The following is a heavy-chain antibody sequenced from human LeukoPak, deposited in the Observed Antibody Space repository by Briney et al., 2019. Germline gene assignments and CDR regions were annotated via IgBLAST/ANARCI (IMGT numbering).Heavy chain of an antibody. CDR3: APRDPHPSRYSLDY. Sequence: GESLKISCKGSGYSFEFYWIGWGRQMPGKGLERMGIICSCDSYARYSPSFQGIVTISADRSISTAYQEWSSLRDAHTALYQCAPRDPHPSRYSLDYWAEGTLVTVSS. J-gene: IGHJ4*02. D-gene: IGHD3-3*01. CDR2: ICSCDSYA. CDR1: GYSFEFYW. V-gene: IGHV5-51*01.